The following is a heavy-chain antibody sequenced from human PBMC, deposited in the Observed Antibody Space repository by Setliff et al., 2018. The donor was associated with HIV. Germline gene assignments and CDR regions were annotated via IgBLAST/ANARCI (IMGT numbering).Heavy chain of an antibody. CDR3: VRTGSSTSWGVYHYYYMDI. Sequence: TSETLSLTCTLAGGSISRSNYVWGWIRQSPGKGLEWIGSIYYSGTTYYNPSPKSRVTVSIDTSKNQFSLEMTSMTAADTAVYYCVRTGSSTSWGVYHYYYMDIWGKGTTVTVSS. CDR2: IYYSGTT. CDR1: GGSISRSNYV. J-gene: IGHJ6*03. V-gene: IGHV4-39*01. D-gene: IGHD3-10*01.